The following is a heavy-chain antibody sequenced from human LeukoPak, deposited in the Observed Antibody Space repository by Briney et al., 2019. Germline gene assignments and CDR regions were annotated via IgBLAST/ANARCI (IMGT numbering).Heavy chain of an antibody. Sequence: PSETLSPTCTVSGASISSYYWSWVRQPAGEGLEWIGRIYTSGSTNYNPSLKSRVTISVDTSKNQFSLKLSSVTAADTAVYYCARYCSSTRCYDLAFDIWGQGTMVTVSS. CDR1: GASISSYY. D-gene: IGHD2-2*01. CDR3: ARYCSSTRCYDLAFDI. V-gene: IGHV4-4*07. J-gene: IGHJ3*02. CDR2: IYTSGST.